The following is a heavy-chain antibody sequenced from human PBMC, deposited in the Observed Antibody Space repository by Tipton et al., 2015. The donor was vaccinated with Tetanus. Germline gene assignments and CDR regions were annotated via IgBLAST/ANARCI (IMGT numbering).Heavy chain of an antibody. Sequence: SLRLSCAASGFTFSTYAMSWVRQAPGKGLEWVSIIYSGGRTYYADSVKGRFTISRDNSKNMLFLQMNSMRAEDTAVYYCTSSLNTWYYYGVDVWGQGTTVTVSS. J-gene: IGHJ6*02. CDR3: TSSLNTWYYYGVDV. CDR2: IYSGGRT. V-gene: IGHV3-23*03. CDR1: GFTFSTYA. D-gene: IGHD3-16*01.